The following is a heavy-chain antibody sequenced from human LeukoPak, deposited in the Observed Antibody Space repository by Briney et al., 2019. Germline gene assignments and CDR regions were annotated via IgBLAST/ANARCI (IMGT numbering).Heavy chain of an antibody. J-gene: IGHJ4*02. D-gene: IGHD1-1*01. CDR1: GDSVSSNSAA. V-gene: IGHV6-1*01. CDR3: TRDGIRVLDY. CDR2: TYYRSKWYN. Sequence: SQALSLTCAISGDSVSSNSAAWNWIRQSPSRGLEWLGRTYYRSKWYNDYAVSVKSRIVINPDTSKNQFSLQLSSVTPEDTAVYYCTRDGIRVLDYWGQGILVTVSS.